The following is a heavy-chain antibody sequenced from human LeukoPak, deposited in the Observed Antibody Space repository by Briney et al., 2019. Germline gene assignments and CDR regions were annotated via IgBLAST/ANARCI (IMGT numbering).Heavy chain of an antibody. CDR2: INHSGST. Sequence: SETLSLTCAVYGGSFSGYYWSWIRQPPGKGLEWIGEINHSGSTNYNPSLKSRVTISVDTSKNQFSLKLSSVTAADTAVYYCARNWELYYFDYWGQGTLVTVSS. J-gene: IGHJ4*02. CDR3: ARNWELYYFDY. CDR1: GGSFSGYY. D-gene: IGHD1-26*01. V-gene: IGHV4-34*01.